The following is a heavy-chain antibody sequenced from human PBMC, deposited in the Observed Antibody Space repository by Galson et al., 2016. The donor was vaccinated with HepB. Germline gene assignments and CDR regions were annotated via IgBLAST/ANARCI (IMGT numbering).Heavy chain of an antibody. D-gene: IGHD3-3*01. Sequence: SLRLSCAASGFTVSSNYMTWVRQDPGKGLEWVSVVYSGGSTFYADPVKGRFTIYRHNSQNTLYLQMDSLRVEDTAVYYCICELGVVIRRHYWGQGTLVTVSS. J-gene: IGHJ4*02. CDR1: GFTVSSNY. CDR2: VYSGGST. CDR3: ICELGVVIRRHY. V-gene: IGHV3-53*04.